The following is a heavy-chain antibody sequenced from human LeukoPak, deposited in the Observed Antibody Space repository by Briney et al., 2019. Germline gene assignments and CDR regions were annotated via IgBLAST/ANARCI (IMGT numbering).Heavy chain of an antibody. J-gene: IGHJ5*02. D-gene: IGHD4/OR15-4a*01. V-gene: IGHV3-21*01. CDR1: GLTLSNYN. CDR2: ISGSSDYK. Sequence: KPGGSLRLSCSASGLTLSNYNMNWVRRAPEKGLEWISSISGSSDYKYYADSVKGRFTISRDNAKNSLYLQMNSLRAGDTAVYYCVRIPNGANFPNWFDPWGQGTLVTVSS. CDR3: VRIPNGANFPNWFDP.